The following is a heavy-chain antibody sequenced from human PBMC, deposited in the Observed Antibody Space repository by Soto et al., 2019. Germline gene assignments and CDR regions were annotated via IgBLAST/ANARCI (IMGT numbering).Heavy chain of an antibody. Sequence: EVQLVESGGGLVKPGGCLRLSCAYYGFSFNNAWMTWFRQAPGKGLEWVGRIKSKSDGGIIDYAGPVRGRFTISRDDSKNTVYLQMNSLKTEDTAMYSSNTDPGGSTWGQGTMVTVSS. J-gene: IGHJ3*01. V-gene: IGHV3-15*01. CDR2: IKSKSDGGII. CDR3: NTDPGGST. CDR1: GFSFNNAW.